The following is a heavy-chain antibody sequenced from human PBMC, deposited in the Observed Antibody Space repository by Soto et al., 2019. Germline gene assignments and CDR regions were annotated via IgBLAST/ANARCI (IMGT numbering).Heavy chain of an antibody. CDR2: IFDRGTT. CDR3: ARGPSGDKVHY. J-gene: IGHJ4*02. D-gene: IGHD7-27*01. Sequence: SETLSLTCTVSGGSITSDYSCWSWIRQPPGEGLEWIGHIFDRGTTYTNPSLRSQVAISLDTSKNHFSLTLSSVTAADTAVYYCARGPSGDKVHYWGQGALVTVSS. V-gene: IGHV4-30-4*01. CDR1: GGSITSDYSC.